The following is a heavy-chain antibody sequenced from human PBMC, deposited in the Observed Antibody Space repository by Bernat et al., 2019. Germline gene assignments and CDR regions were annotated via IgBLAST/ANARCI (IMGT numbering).Heavy chain of an antibody. CDR3: AKGLASSWPGSDC. CDR1: GFTFSTYA. Sequence: EVQLVESGGGLVQPGGSLRLSCTASGFTFSTYAMTWVRQAPGKGLEWVSNITDRGGGPDYADAVKGRFTISRDNSKSTLYLQMNSLRAEDAALYYCAKGLASSWPGSDCWGQGTLVTVSS. D-gene: IGHD6-13*01. V-gene: IGHV3-23*04. CDR2: ITDRGGGP. J-gene: IGHJ4*02.